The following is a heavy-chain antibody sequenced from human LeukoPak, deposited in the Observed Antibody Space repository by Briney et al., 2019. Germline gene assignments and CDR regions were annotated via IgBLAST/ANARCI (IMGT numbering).Heavy chain of an antibody. Sequence: SETLSLTCTVSGGSVSNYYWSWIRQSPGKGLEWTGYIYYTETSYNPSLKSRVTISADTSKNQFSLKLSSVTAADTAVYYCARDTYYYDSSGYWADYWGQGTLVTVSS. J-gene: IGHJ4*02. V-gene: IGHV4-59*02. CDR3: ARDTYYYDSSGYWADY. CDR2: IYYTET. CDR1: GGSVSNYY. D-gene: IGHD3-22*01.